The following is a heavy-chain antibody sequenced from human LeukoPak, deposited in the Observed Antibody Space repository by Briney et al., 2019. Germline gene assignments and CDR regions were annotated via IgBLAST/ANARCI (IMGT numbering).Heavy chain of an antibody. CDR3: ARTSSSSRKFDY. CDR2: IYPGDSDP. CDR1: GYRFTSYL. V-gene: IGHV5-51*01. D-gene: IGHD6-6*01. Sequence: GGSLKISRKGSGYRFTSYLIGWVRQIPGKGLEGMGNIYPGDSDPRYSPAFQGQVTISADKSISTAYLQWSSLRASDTAMYYCARTSSSSRKFDYWGQGTLVTVSS. J-gene: IGHJ4*02.